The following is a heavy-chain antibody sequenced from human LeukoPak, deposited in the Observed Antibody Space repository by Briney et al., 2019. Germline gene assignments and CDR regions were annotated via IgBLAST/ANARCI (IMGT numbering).Heavy chain of an antibody. Sequence: GGSLRLSCAASGFTFIDYGMSWVRQAPGEGLEWVSGINWNGGSTGYADSVKGRFTISRDNAKNSLYLQMNSLRAEDTALYYCARDGGLSGTYYYESSGQHLDYWGQGTLVTVSS. CDR2: INWNGGST. CDR1: GFTFIDYG. J-gene: IGHJ4*02. V-gene: IGHV3-20*04. D-gene: IGHD3-22*01. CDR3: ARDGGLSGTYYYESSGQHLDY.